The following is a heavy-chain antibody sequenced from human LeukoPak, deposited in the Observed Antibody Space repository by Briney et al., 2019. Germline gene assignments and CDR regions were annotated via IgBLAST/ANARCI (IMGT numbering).Heavy chain of an antibody. Sequence: GGSLRLSCAASGFTFSNYWMTWVRQAPGNGLEWVATIKEDGSETYYVDSVKGRFSISRDNVNYSLFLQLNSLRVEDTAIYSCVRGGLRGSAFWGQGTLVTVSS. V-gene: IGHV3-7*01. D-gene: IGHD2-21*02. CDR2: IKEDGSET. CDR1: GFTFSNYW. CDR3: VRGGLRGSAF. J-gene: IGHJ4*02.